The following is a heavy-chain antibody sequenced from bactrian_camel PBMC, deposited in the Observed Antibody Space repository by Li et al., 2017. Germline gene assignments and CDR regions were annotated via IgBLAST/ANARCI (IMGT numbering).Heavy chain of an antibody. CDR2: IAGSGSP. D-gene: IGHD2*01. CDR1: GITEGTNC. V-gene: IGHV3S53*01. Sequence: VQLVESGGGSVQAGGSLRLSCEVSGITEGTNCIGWFRQAPGKEREGVAVIAGSGSPGYADSVKGRFTISKDNAKNTLYLQMNSLKLEDTAMYYCAADFGPYCSGSYFARRANFEGQGTQVTVS. J-gene: IGHJ4*01.